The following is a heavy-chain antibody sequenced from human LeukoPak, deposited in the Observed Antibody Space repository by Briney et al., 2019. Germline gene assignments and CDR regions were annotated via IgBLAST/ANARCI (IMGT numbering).Heavy chain of an antibody. Sequence: SETLSLTCTVSGGSISRYYWNWIRQPPGKGLEWIGYIYYSGSTNYNPSHKSRVTISVDTSKNQLSLKLSSVTAADTAVYYCARGLYSGSPLSCDYWGQGTLVTVSS. CDR3: ARGLYSGSPLSCDY. D-gene: IGHD1-26*01. J-gene: IGHJ4*02. CDR2: IYYSGST. V-gene: IGHV4-59*01. CDR1: GGSISRYY.